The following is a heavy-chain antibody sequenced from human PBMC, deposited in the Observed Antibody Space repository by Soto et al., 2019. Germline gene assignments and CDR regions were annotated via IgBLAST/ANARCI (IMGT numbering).Heavy chain of an antibody. CDR2: ISSSGSTI. CDR1: GFTFSSYE. J-gene: IGHJ6*02. D-gene: IGHD1-26*01. Sequence: PGGSLRLSCAASGFTFSSYEMNWFRQAPGKGLEWVSYISSSGSTIYYADSVKGRFTISRDNAKNSLYLQMNSLRAEDTAVYYCAREKGSRGDYGMDVWGQGTTVTVSS. V-gene: IGHV3-48*03. CDR3: AREKGSRGDYGMDV.